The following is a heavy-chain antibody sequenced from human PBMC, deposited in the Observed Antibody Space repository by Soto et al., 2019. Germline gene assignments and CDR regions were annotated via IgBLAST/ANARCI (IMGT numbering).Heavy chain of an antibody. V-gene: IGHV1-3*01. J-gene: IGHJ6*02. CDR1: GYTFTSYA. Sequence: GASVKVSCKASGYTFTSYAMHWVRQAPGQRLEWMGWINAGNGNTKYSQKFQGRVTITRDTSASTAYMELSSLRSEDTAVYYCARAKYYDFWSGSPGGMDVWGQGTTVTVSS. D-gene: IGHD3-3*01. CDR2: INAGNGNT. CDR3: ARAKYYDFWSGSPGGMDV.